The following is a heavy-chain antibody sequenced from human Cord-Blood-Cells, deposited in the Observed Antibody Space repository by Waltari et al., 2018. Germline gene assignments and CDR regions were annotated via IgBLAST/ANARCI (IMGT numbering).Heavy chain of an antibody. CDR3: ARGGYYDSFFYY. CDR1: GYTFTSYA. CDR2: ISAGNGNT. J-gene: IGHJ4*02. V-gene: IGHV1-3*01. D-gene: IGHD3-22*01. Sequence: QVQLVQSGAEVKKPGASVKVSCKASGYTFTSYAMHWVRQAPGQRLEWMGWISAGNGNTKYSQKFQGRVTITRDTSASTAYMELSSLRSEDTAVYYCARGGYYDSFFYYWGQGTLVTVSS.